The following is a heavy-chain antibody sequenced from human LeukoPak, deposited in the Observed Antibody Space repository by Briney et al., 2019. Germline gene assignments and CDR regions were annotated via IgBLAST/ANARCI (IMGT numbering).Heavy chain of an antibody. CDR1: RYTFSNYD. CDR3: ARGGYDFVYYYYGMDV. Sequence: ASVKVSCKASRYTFSNYDINWVRQATGQGLEWMGWMSPNSGNTGYAQKFQGRVTMTRNTSISTAYMELSRLRSDDTAVYYCARGGYDFVYYYYGMDVWGQGTTVTVSS. CDR2: MSPNSGNT. V-gene: IGHV1-8*01. J-gene: IGHJ6*02. D-gene: IGHD3-3*01.